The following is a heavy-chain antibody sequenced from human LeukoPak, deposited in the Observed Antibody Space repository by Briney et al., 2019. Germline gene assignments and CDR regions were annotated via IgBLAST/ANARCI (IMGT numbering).Heavy chain of an antibody. CDR1: GFTFSSYG. J-gene: IGHJ6*03. V-gene: IGHV3-49*04. D-gene: IGHD2-15*01. CDR2: IRSNAYSGTI. Sequence: PGRSLRLSCAASGFTFSSYGMHWVRQAPGKGLEWVGLIRSNAYSGTIEYAASVKGRFTISRDDSKSIAHLQMNSLKTEDTAMYYCTRCSAWGYNYYSMDVWGKGTTVTISS. CDR3: TRCSAWGYNYYSMDV.